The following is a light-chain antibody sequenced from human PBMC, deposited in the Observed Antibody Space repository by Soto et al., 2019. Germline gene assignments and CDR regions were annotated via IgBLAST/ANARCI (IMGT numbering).Light chain of an antibody. V-gene: IGLV2-11*01. CDR1: SSDVGGYGY. CDR3: CSYAGSYTFYV. Sequence: QSALTQPRSVSGSHGQSVTISCTGTSSDVGGYGYVSWYQQHPGKAPKLMIYDVYNRPSGVPDHFSGSKAGNTASLTISGLQAEDEAVYYCCSYAGSYTFYVFGTGTKLTVL. CDR2: DVY. J-gene: IGLJ1*01.